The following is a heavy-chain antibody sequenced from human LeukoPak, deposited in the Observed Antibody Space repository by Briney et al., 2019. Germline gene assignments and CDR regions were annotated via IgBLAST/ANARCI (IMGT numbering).Heavy chain of an antibody. CDR3: AKRGVVIRVILVGFHKEAYYFDF. V-gene: IGHV3-23*01. CDR1: GITLSNYG. CDR2: ISDSGDST. Sequence: GGSLRLSCAVSGITLSNYGMSWVRQAPGKGLEWVAGISDSGDSTNYADSVKGRFTISRDNPKNTLYLQMNSLRAEDTAVYFCAKRGVVIRVILVGFHKEAYYFDFWGQGALVTVSS. D-gene: IGHD3-22*01. J-gene: IGHJ4*02.